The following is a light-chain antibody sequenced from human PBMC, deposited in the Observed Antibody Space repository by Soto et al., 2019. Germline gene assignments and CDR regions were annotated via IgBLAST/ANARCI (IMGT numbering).Light chain of an antibody. Sequence: EIVMTQSPATLSVSPGERVNLSCRASESLSTYLAWYQQKPGQAPRLLIYGASTKATGIPARFSGSGSATDFTLTISSLQSEDFAVYYCQSYNDWPFTFGQGTKVDIK. J-gene: IGKJ2*01. CDR1: ESLSTY. V-gene: IGKV3-15*01. CDR2: GAS. CDR3: QSYNDWPFT.